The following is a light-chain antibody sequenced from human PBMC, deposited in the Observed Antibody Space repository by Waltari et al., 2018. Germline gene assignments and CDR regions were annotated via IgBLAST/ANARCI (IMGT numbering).Light chain of an antibody. J-gene: IGKJ1*01. CDR2: WAS. CDR3: QQNYNTPRT. V-gene: IGKV4-1*01. Sequence: DIVLTQSPDSLAVSLGARATINCQSSQSVLLSSNNRNYLAWYQQKPGQPPKLLIYWASTRGSGVPDRFSGSGSGTDFTLTISSLQAEDVAVYYCQQNYNTPRTFGQGTKVEIK. CDR1: QSVLLSSNNRNY.